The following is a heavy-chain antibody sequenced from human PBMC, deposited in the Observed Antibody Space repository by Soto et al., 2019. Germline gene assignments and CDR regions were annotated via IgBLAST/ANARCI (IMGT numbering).Heavy chain of an antibody. Sequence: LRLSCAASGFTFSSYWMSWVRQAPGKGLEWVANIKQDGSEKYYVDSVKGRFTISRDNAKNSLYLQMNSLRAEDTAVYYCARSFGHYDSSGYYPFDYWGQGTLVTVSS. D-gene: IGHD3-22*01. CDR2: IKQDGSEK. J-gene: IGHJ4*02. V-gene: IGHV3-7*03. CDR3: ARSFGHYDSSGYYPFDY. CDR1: GFTFSSYW.